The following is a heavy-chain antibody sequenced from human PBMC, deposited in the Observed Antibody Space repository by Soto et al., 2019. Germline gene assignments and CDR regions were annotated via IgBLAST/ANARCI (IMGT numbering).Heavy chain of an antibody. V-gene: IGHV3-23*01. J-gene: IGHJ2*01. D-gene: IGHD2-21*01. CDR3: VRRAGGAVVWYYDL. Sequence: EVQLLESGGGLVQRGGSLRLSCAASGFIFNNYAMTWVRQAPGKGLEWVARVSGRGGSAYYADSVKGRPTIFRDNSNSTQYLQMTTVRGEGTAVYDCVRRAGGAVVWYYDLWGRGTLVSVFS. CDR1: GFIFNNYA. CDR2: VSGRGGSA.